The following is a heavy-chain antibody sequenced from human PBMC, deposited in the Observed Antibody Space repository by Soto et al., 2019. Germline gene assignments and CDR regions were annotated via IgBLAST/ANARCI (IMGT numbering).Heavy chain of an antibody. CDR2: INYSENT. Sequence: QVQLQQWGAGLLKPSETLSLTCAVYGESLSGYYGNWIRQSPGKGLEWNGEINYSENTNYNPSLNSRITISIDTSKNQFSLNMRSVTAADTAVYYCARTRNLDVWGQGTTVIVSS. J-gene: IGHJ6*02. CDR1: GESLSGYY. CDR3: ARTRNLDV. D-gene: IGHD1-1*01. V-gene: IGHV4-34*01.